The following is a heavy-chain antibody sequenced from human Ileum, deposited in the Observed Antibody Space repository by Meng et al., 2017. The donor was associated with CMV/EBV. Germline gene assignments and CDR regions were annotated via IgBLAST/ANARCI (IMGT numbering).Heavy chain of an antibody. D-gene: IGHD3-16*01. CDR1: GFTFSSYR. J-gene: IGHJ4*02. CDR3: ARDLGATEDCFDS. V-gene: IGHV3-30-3*01. Sequence: GESLKISCAASGFTFSSYRMHWVRQAPGKGLEWVAVISYDGSNKYYADSVKGRFTISRDNSKNTLYLQMNSLRAEDTAVYYCARDLGATEDCFDSWGQGTLVT. CDR2: ISYDGSNK.